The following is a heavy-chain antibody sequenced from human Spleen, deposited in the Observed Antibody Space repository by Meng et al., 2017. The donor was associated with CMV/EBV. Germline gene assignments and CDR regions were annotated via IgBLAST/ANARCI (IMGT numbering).Heavy chain of an antibody. CDR1: GFTFSSYA. D-gene: IGHD2-8*01. CDR2: ISYDGGNE. V-gene: IGHV3-30*01. J-gene: IGHJ4*02. Sequence: GESLKISCAASGFTFSSYAMHWVRQAPGKGLDWLSLISYDGGNEYYAEALKGRFTISRDNSNNTLYLQMNSLRAEDTAVYYCARGMGDSVDYWGQGTLVTVSS. CDR3: ARGMGDSVDY.